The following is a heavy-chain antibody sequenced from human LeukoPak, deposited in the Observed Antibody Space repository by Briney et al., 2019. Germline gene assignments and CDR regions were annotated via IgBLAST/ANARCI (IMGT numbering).Heavy chain of an antibody. D-gene: IGHD6-13*01. V-gene: IGHV3-23*01. Sequence: PGGSLRLSCAASGFTVSSNYMSWVRQAPGKGLEWVSAISGSGGSTYYADSVKGRFTISRDNSKNTLYLQMNSLRAEDTAVYYCAKDPVAAAGPIYFDYWGQGTLVTVSS. J-gene: IGHJ4*02. CDR2: ISGSGGST. CDR1: GFTVSSNY. CDR3: AKDPVAAAGPIYFDY.